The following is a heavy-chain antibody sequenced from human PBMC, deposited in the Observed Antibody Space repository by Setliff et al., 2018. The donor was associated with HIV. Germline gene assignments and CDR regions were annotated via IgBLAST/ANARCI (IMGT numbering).Heavy chain of an antibody. J-gene: IGHJ4*02. Sequence: SETLSLTCCVSGDSISSGSYFWGWIRQTPGKGLEWIGNIYYTGFAYYNPSLKSRVTISLDTSKTHFFLNLTSVTDADTAVYFCTREGRGDPAMATTRIDYWGQGKLVTVSS. V-gene: IGHV4-39*02. CDR3: TREGRGDPAMATTRIDY. CDR1: GDSISSGSYF. D-gene: IGHD1-1*01. CDR2: IYYTGFA.